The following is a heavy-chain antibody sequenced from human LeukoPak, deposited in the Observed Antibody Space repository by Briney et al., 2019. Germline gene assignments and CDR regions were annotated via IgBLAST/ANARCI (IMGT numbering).Heavy chain of an antibody. CDR1: GFTFSNYG. V-gene: IGHV3-30*02. Sequence: GGSLRLSCAASGFTFSNYGMHWVRQAPGKGPEWVAFMRYDGSNKYYADSVKGRFTISRDNSKNTLYLQMNSLRAEDTAVYHCANGHRGYDIPGWFDPWGQGTLVTVSS. CDR2: MRYDGSNK. CDR3: ANGHRGYDIPGWFDP. J-gene: IGHJ5*02. D-gene: IGHD5-12*01.